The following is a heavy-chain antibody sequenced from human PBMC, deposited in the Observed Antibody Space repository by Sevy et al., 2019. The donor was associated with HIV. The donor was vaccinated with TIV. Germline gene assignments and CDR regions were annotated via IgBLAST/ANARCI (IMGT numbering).Heavy chain of an antibody. Sequence: SETLSLTCTVSGGSISSYYWSWIRQPPGKGLEWIGYIYYSGSTNYNPSLKSRVTISVDTSKNQFSLKLSSVTAADTAVYYCARVCREGYDFWSGYYCSGSFDPWGQGTLVTVSS. CDR2: IYYSGST. CDR1: GGSISSYY. J-gene: IGHJ5*02. V-gene: IGHV4-59*01. CDR3: ARVCREGYDFWSGYYCSGSFDP. D-gene: IGHD3-3*01.